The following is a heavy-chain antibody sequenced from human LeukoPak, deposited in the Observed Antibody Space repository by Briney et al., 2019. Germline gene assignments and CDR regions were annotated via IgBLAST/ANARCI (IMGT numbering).Heavy chain of an antibody. CDR2: INPNSGGT. CDR3: ARLPGGSYYYYYYMDV. V-gene: IGHV1-2*02. CDR1: GYTFTGYY. J-gene: IGHJ6*03. Sequence: ASVKVSCKASGYTFTGYYMHWVRQAPGQGLEWMGWINPNSGGTNYAQKFQGRVTMTRDTSISTAYMELSRLRSDDTAVYYCARLPGGSYYYYYYMDVWGKGTTVTVSS. D-gene: IGHD1-26*01.